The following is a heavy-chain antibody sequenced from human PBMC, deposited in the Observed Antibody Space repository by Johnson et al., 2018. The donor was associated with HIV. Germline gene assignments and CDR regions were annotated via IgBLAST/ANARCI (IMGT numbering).Heavy chain of an antibody. Sequence: QVQLVESGGGLVQPGGSLRLSCAASGFTFSSYGMHWVRQAPGKGLEWVAVIPYDGSNKYYADSVKGRFTISRDNAKNSLSLQMNSLRAEDTAVYYCAREGNYYDSSGADAFDIWGQGTMVTVSS. CDR3: AREGNYYDSSGADAFDI. V-gene: IGHV3-30*03. CDR1: GFTFSSYG. D-gene: IGHD3-22*01. CDR2: IPYDGSNK. J-gene: IGHJ3*02.